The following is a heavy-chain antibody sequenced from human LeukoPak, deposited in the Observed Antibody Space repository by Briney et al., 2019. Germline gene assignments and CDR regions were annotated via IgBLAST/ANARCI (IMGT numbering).Heavy chain of an antibody. D-gene: IGHD4-17*01. V-gene: IGHV4-59*06. J-gene: IGHJ4*02. CDR3: ARSYDYAMYYFDY. CDR1: GGSISSYY. CDR2: IYYSGST. Sequence: SETLSLTCTVSGGSISSYYWSWIRQQPGKGLEWIGYIYYSGSTYYNPSLKSRVTISVDTSKNQFSLKLSSVTAADTAVYYCARSYDYAMYYFDYWGQGTLVTVSS.